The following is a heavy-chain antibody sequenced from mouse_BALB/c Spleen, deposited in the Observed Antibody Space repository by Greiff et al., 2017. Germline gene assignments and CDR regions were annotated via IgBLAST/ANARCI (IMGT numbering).Heavy chain of an antibody. V-gene: IGHV1-39*01. Sequence: VHVKQSGPELEKPGASVKISCKASGYSFTGYNMNWVKQSNGKSLEWIGNIDPYYGGTSYNQKFKGKATLTVDKSSSTAYMQLKSLTSEDSAVYYCARDDGRDYYYAMDYWGQGTSVTVSS. CDR2: IDPYYGGT. CDR3: ARDDGRDYYYAMDY. J-gene: IGHJ4*01. D-gene: IGHD2-12*01. CDR1: GYSFTGYN.